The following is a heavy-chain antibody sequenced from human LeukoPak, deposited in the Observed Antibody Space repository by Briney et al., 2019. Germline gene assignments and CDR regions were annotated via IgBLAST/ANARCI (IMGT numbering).Heavy chain of an antibody. CDR2: ISGSGGST. CDR1: GFTFKSYA. D-gene: IGHD4-17*01. J-gene: IGHJ5*02. Sequence: PGGSLRLSCAASGFTFKSYAMTWVRQAPGKGLEWVSSISGSGGSTYYADSVKGRFTIPRDNSKNTLYLQMSSLRAEDTAVYYCARGDYGDYLASGLFDPWGQGVLVTVSS. V-gene: IGHV3-23*01. CDR3: ARGDYGDYLASGLFDP.